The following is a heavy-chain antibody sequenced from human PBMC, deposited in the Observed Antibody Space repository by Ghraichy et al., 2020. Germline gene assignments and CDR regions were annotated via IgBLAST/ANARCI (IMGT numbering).Heavy chain of an antibody. CDR1: GFTFSSYA. Sequence: GGSLRLSCAASGFTFSSYAMSWVRQAPGKGLEWVSAISGSGGSTYYADSVKGRFTISRDNSKNTLYLQMNSLRAEDTAVYYCAKDHYGSGSYYGFFDYWGQGTLVTVSS. J-gene: IGHJ4*02. D-gene: IGHD3-10*01. V-gene: IGHV3-23*01. CDR2: ISGSGGST. CDR3: AKDHYGSGSYYGFFDY.